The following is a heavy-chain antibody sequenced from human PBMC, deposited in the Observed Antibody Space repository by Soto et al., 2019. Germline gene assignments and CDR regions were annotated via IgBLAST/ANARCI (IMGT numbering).Heavy chain of an antibody. CDR1: GGSFSGYY. Sequence: SETLSLTCAVYGGSFSGYYWSWIRQPPGKGLEWIGEINHSGSTNYNPSLKSRVTISVDTSKNQFSLKLSSLTAADTAVYYCPTDSYCGGDCKQVHRGNWFDPWCPGTLVTVSS. CDR2: INHSGST. D-gene: IGHD2-21*02. J-gene: IGHJ5*02. CDR3: PTDSYCGGDCKQVHRGNWFDP. V-gene: IGHV4-34*01.